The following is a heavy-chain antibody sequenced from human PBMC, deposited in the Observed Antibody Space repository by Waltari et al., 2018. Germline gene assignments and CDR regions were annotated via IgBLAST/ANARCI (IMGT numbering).Heavy chain of an antibody. CDR3: AYEELSSV. CDR1: GFTFSSYA. CDR2: ISGSGGRT. J-gene: IGHJ4*02. D-gene: IGHD1-7*01. V-gene: IGHV3-23*01. Sequence: EVQLLESGGGLVQPGGSLRLSCAASGFTFSSYAMSWVRQAPGKGLEWGSGISGSGGRTYYADSVKGRFTISRDNSKNTLYLQMNSRRAEDTAVYYCAYEELSSVWGQGTLVTVSS.